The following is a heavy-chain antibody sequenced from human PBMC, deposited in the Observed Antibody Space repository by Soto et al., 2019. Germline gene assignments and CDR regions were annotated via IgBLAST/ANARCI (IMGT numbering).Heavy chain of an antibody. J-gene: IGHJ6*02. CDR2: IIPIFGTA. CDR3: ARDGYNPLPPPPYYYYYGMEV. V-gene: IGHV1-69*13. D-gene: IGHD5-12*01. CDR1: GGTFSSYA. Sequence: ASVKVSCKASGGTFSSYAISWVRQAPGQGLEWMGGIIPIFGTANYAQKFQGRVTITADESTSTAYMELSSLRSEDTAVYYCARDGYNPLPPPPYYYYYGMEVWGQGTTVTVSS.